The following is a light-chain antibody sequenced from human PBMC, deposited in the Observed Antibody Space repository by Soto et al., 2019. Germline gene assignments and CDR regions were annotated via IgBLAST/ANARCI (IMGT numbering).Light chain of an antibody. CDR1: QSISSW. Sequence: DIQMTQSPSTLSASVGDRVTITCRASQSISSWLAWYQQKPGKAPKLLIYKASSLESGVPSRFSGSGSGTEFTLTINRLQPDDFATYYCQQYNNYPWTFGQGTKVEIK. CDR2: KAS. V-gene: IGKV1-5*03. CDR3: QQYNNYPWT. J-gene: IGKJ1*01.